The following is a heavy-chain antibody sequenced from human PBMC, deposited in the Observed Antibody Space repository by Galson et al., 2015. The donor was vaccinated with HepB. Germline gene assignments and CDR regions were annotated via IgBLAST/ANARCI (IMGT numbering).Heavy chain of an antibody. CDR3: ATAGPITMVRGVIITRYLGGMGV. D-gene: IGHD3-10*01. CDR1: GYTLTELS. Sequence: SVKVSCKVSGYTLTELSMHWVRQAPGKGLEWMGGFDPEDGETIYAQKFQGRVTMTEDTSTDTAYMELSSLRSEDTAVYYCATAGPITMVRGVIITRYLGGMGVWGQGTTVTVSS. V-gene: IGHV1-24*01. J-gene: IGHJ6*02. CDR2: FDPEDGET.